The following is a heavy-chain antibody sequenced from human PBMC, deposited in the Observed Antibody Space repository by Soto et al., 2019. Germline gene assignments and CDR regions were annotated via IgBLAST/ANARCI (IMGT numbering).Heavy chain of an antibody. CDR1: GGSISSGGYH. CDR2: IYYTGST. V-gene: IGHV4-61*08. D-gene: IGHD3-9*01. J-gene: IGHJ3*02. Sequence: SETLSLTCTVSGGSISSGGYHWSWIRQHPGKGLEWIGYIYYTGSTDYNPSLKSRVTISVDTSKNQFSLKLRSVTAADTAVYYCARAQLYDILTGYVRAFDMWGQGTMVTVSS. CDR3: ARAQLYDILTGYVRAFDM.